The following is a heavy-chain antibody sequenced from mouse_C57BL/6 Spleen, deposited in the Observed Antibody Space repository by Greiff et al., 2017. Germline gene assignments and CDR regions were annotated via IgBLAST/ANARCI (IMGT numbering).Heavy chain of an antibody. CDR1: GYSITSGYD. J-gene: IGHJ3*01. CDR2: ISYSGST. D-gene: IGHD1-1*01. CDR3: ARARGSSYAAWFAY. Sequence: DVKLVESGPGMVKPSQSLSLTCTVTGYSITSGYDWHWIRHFPGNKLEWMGYISYSGSTNYNPSLKSRISITHDTSKNHFFLKLNSVTTEDTATYYCARARGSSYAAWFAYWGQGTLVTVSA. V-gene: IGHV3-1*01.